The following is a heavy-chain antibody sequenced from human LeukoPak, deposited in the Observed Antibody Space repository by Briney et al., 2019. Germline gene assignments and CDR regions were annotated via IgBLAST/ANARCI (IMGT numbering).Heavy chain of an antibody. J-gene: IGHJ4*02. V-gene: IGHV4-4*01. CDR1: GGSISGTNW. CDR3: SRESGPFCPFGY. D-gene: IGHD1-26*01. CDR2: ISLAGQT. Sequence: GTLSLICGVSGGSISGTNWWSWVRQPPGQGLEWIGEISLAGQTNYNPSLNGRVTMSLDKSSNQLSLHLTSVTAADTATYFCSRESGPFCPFGYWGQGTLVIVSS.